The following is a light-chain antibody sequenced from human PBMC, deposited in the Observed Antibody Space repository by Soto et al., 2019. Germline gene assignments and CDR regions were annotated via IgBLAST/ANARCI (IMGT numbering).Light chain of an antibody. CDR2: DVS. CDR1: SSDVGGYNY. J-gene: IGLJ1*01. Sequence: QSGLTQPRSVSGSPGQSVTISCTGTSSDVGGYNYVSWYQQHPGKAPKLMIYDVSKRPSGVPDRFSGSNSGNTASLTISGLQAEDEADYYCCSYAGSYTFGVFGTGTKLTVL. CDR3: CSYAGSYTFGV. V-gene: IGLV2-11*01.